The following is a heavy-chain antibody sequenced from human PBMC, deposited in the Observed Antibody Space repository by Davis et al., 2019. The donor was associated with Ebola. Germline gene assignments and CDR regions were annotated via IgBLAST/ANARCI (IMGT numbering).Heavy chain of an antibody. CDR1: GFTFSDYY. Sequence: GESLKISCAASGFTFSDYYMSWIRQAPGKGLEWVSVIYSGGSTYYADSVKGRFTISRDNSKNTLYLQMNSLRAEDTAVYYCARDRSYYYYGMDVWGQGTTVTVSS. J-gene: IGHJ6*02. CDR2: IYSGGST. V-gene: IGHV3-66*01. CDR3: ARDRSYYYYGMDV.